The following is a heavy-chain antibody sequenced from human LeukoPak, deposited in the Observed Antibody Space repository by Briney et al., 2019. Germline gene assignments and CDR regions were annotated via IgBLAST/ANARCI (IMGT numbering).Heavy chain of an antibody. Sequence: GASVKVSCKASGYTFTDYHMHWVRQAPGQGLEWMGWINPNSGGSNNAQKFQGRVTMTRDTSISTAYMELSSLRSGDTAVFYCARRGDNEGYDYWGQGTLVTVSS. J-gene: IGHJ4*02. V-gene: IGHV1-2*02. CDR2: INPNSGGS. CDR1: GYTFTDYH. D-gene: IGHD1-1*01. CDR3: ARRGDNEGYDY.